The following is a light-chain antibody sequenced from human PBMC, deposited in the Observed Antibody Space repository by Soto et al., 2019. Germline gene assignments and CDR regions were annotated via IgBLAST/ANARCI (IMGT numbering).Light chain of an antibody. CDR2: DAS. Sequence: EIVLTQSPVTLSLSPGERATVSCRASQSVGSYLAWYQQKPGQAPRLLIYDASNRAAGIPARFSGSGSGTDFTLAIRSLEPEDFAVYYCQQRSNWPPKVTFGGGTKVEIK. CDR3: QQRSNWPPKVT. V-gene: IGKV3-11*01. J-gene: IGKJ4*01. CDR1: QSVGSY.